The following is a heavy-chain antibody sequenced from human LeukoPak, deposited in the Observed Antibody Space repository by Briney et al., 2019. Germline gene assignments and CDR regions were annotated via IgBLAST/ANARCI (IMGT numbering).Heavy chain of an antibody. J-gene: IGHJ3*02. CDR3: ARGGSYLSAFDI. V-gene: IGHV3-48*03. Sequence: PGGSLRLSCAASGFTFSSYDMNWVRQAPGKGLEWVSYISSSGSTIYYADSVKGRFTISRDNSKNTLYLQMNSLRAEDTAVYYCARGGSYLSAFDIWGQGTMVTVSS. CDR1: GFTFSSYD. D-gene: IGHD1-26*01. CDR2: ISSSGSTI.